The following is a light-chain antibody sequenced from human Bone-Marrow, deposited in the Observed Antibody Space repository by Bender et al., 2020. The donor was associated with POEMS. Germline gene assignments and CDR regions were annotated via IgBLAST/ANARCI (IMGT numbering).Light chain of an antibody. J-gene: IGLJ1*01. Sequence: QSVLTQPPSVSGAPGQRVTISCTGSSSHIGANYDIHWYQQLPGTAPKLLIFGNNFRPSGVPDRFSASKTGTSASLVITGLQAEDEADYYCQSFDSLNDAYVFGTGTKVTVL. CDR1: SSHIGANYD. V-gene: IGLV1-40*01. CDR3: QSFDSLNDAYV. CDR2: GNN.